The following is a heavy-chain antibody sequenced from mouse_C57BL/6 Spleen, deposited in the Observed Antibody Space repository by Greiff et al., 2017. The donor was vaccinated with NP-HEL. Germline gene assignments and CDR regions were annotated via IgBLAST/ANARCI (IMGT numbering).Heavy chain of an antibody. D-gene: IGHD2-4*01. CDR2: IWRGGST. Sequence: VQLQQSGPGLVQPSQSLSITCTVSGFSLTSYGVHWVRQSPGKGLEWLGVIWRGGSTDYNAAFMYRLGLTKDNSKSQVFFKMNSLQADDTAIYYCAPHYDEFAYWGQGTLVTVSA. J-gene: IGHJ3*01. CDR3: APHYDEFAY. CDR1: GFSLTSYG. V-gene: IGHV2-5*01.